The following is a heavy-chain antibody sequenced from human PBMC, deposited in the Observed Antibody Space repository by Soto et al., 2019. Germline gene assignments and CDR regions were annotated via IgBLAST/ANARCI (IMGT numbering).Heavy chain of an antibody. D-gene: IGHD3-22*01. Sequence: QVQLQESGPGLVKPSQTLSLTCTVSGFSISSGDYYWSWSRQPPGKGLEGIGYIPYSRSTSKNPHLQRRVTISVDTSKNQFSLKLNSVTAADTAVYYCARDGDSSGYYPTYGMDVWGQGTTVTVSS. V-gene: IGHV4-30-4*01. CDR2: IPYSRST. J-gene: IGHJ6*02. CDR3: ARDGDSSGYYPTYGMDV. CDR1: GFSISSGDYY.